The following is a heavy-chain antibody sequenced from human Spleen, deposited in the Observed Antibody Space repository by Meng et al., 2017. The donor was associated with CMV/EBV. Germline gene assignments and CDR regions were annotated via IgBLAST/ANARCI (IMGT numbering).Heavy chain of an antibody. CDR1: GFTFGSYA. V-gene: IGHV3-21*06. Sequence: SGFTFGSYAMSLVRRAPVKGLEWVSSLSSSSDYIYYADSVKGRFTISRDNAKTSLYLQMNSLRAEDTAVYFCARDTASSWPPELDYWGQGTLVTVSS. CDR3: ARDTASSWPPELDY. D-gene: IGHD6-13*01. J-gene: IGHJ4*02. CDR2: LSSSSDYI.